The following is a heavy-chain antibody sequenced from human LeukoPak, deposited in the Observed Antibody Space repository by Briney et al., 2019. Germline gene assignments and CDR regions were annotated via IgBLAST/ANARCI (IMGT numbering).Heavy chain of an antibody. CDR1: GGSVSSGSYY. V-gene: IGHV4-61*01. Sequence: SETQSLPCTVSGGSVSSGSYYWGWIRQPPEKGLEWIGYIYYGGSTNYNPSLKSRVTISVDTSENQISLRLTSVTAADTAVYYCARLCVDSSGLDYWGPVTLVTVSS. J-gene: IGHJ4*02. D-gene: IGHD6-19*01. CDR2: IYYGGST. CDR3: ARLCVDSSGLDY.